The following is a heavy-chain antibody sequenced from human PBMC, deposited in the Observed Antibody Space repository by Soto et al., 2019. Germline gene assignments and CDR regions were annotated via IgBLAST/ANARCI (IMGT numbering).Heavy chain of an antibody. J-gene: IGHJ6*02. CDR1: GFTFSSYS. Sequence: GGSLRLSCAASGFTFSSYSMNWVRQAPGKGLEWVSYISSSSSTIYYADSVKGRFTISRDNAKNSLYLQMNSLRDEDTAVYYCARERGSSSWYGNYYYYGMDVWGQGTTVTVSS. CDR2: ISSSSSTI. V-gene: IGHV3-48*02. D-gene: IGHD6-13*01. CDR3: ARERGSSSWYGNYYYYGMDV.